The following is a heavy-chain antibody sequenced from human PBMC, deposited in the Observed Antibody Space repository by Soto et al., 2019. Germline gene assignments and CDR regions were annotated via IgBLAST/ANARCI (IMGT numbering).Heavy chain of an antibody. CDR2: IFYSGST. CDR3: AREARGRNNWFDP. J-gene: IGHJ5*02. D-gene: IGHD3-10*01. V-gene: IGHV4-31*03. Sequence: PSETLSLTCTVSGGSISNGAYYWTWIRQHPGKGLEWIGYIFYSGSTYYNPSLKSRLTMSVDTSNNQFSLKLNSVTAADTAVYYCAREARGRNNWFDPWGQGTLVTVSS. CDR1: GGSISNGAYY.